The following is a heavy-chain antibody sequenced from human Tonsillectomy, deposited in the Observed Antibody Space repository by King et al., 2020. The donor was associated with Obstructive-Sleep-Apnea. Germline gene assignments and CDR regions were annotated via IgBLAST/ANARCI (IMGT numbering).Heavy chain of an antibody. CDR2: ISYGGNNK. CDR3: AREVHGSFDF. V-gene: IGHV3-30-3*01. Sequence: QLVQSGGGVVQPGRSLRLSCAASGFTFSSFAMHWVRQAPGKGLEWVGIISYGGNNKFNADSVKGRFSIFRDNSRNTLHLQMNSLRPEDTAVYYCAREVHGSFDFWGQGTLVTVSS. CDR1: GFTFSSFA. D-gene: IGHD1-26*01. J-gene: IGHJ4*02.